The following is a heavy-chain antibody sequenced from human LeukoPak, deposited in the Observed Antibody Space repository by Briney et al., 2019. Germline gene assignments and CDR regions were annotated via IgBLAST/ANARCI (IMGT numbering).Heavy chain of an antibody. Sequence: GSLRLSCAASGFTFSSYGMHWVRQAPGKGLEWVAVIWYDGSNKYYADSVKGRFTISRDNSKNTLYLQMNSLRAEDTAVYYCARPTYSGSYYWFDYWGQGTLVTVSS. D-gene: IGHD1-26*01. CDR2: IWYDGSNK. CDR3: ARPTYSGSYYWFDY. V-gene: IGHV3-33*01. J-gene: IGHJ4*02. CDR1: GFTFSSYG.